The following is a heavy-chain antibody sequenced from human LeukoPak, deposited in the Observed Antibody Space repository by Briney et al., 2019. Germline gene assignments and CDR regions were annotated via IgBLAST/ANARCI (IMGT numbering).Heavy chain of an antibody. Sequence: GGSLRLSCEASGFTFSNYAINWVRQAAGKGLEWVSGISGSGSNTYDADSVKGRFTISRDNSKNTVSLQMNSLRDEDTAVYYCAYPWGSAWWYFDLWGRGTLVTVSS. CDR3: AYPWGSAWWYFDL. CDR2: ISGSGSNT. J-gene: IGHJ2*01. V-gene: IGHV3-23*01. D-gene: IGHD7-27*01. CDR1: GFTFSNYA.